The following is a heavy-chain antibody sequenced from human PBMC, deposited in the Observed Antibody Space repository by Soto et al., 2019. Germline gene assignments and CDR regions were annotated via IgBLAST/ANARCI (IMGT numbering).Heavy chain of an antibody. CDR2: IYNSETT. CDR3: ARGRGYGYGIDY. Sequence: QVQLQESGPGLVMPSETLSLTCTVSGDSVSTGPSYWSWIRQPPGKGLECIAFIYNSETTYYNPSLRSRVTISVATSNNQFSLKLSSVTAADTGVYYCARGRGYGYGIDYWGQGTLASVSS. CDR1: GDSVSTGPSY. V-gene: IGHV4-61*01. J-gene: IGHJ4*02. D-gene: IGHD5-18*01.